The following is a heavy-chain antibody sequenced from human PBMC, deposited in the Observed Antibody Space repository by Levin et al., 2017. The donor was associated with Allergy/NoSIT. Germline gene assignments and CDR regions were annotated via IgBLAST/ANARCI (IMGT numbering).Heavy chain of an antibody. D-gene: IGHD3-10*01. CDR3: ARGLLWFGEGTWYFDY. CDR1: GGSFSGYY. J-gene: IGHJ4*02. V-gene: IGHV4-34*01. Sequence: PSETLSLTCAVYGGSFSGYYWSWIRQPPGKGLEWIGEINHSGSTNYNPSLKSRVTISVDTSKNQFSLKLSSVTAADTAVYYCARGLLWFGEGTWYFDYWGQGTLVTVSS. CDR2: INHSGST.